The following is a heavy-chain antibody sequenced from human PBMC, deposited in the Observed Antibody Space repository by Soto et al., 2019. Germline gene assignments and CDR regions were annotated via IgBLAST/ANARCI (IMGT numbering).Heavy chain of an antibody. J-gene: IGHJ4*02. CDR3: ASQRSSGWYFDD. Sequence: SETLSLTCAVSGGSISSSNWWSWVRQPPGKGLEWIGEIYHSGSTNYNPSLKSRVTISVDKSKNQFSLKLSSVTAADTAVYYCASQRSSGWYFDDWDQGTLVTDPS. D-gene: IGHD6-19*01. V-gene: IGHV4-4*02. CDR2: IYHSGST. CDR1: GGSISSSNW.